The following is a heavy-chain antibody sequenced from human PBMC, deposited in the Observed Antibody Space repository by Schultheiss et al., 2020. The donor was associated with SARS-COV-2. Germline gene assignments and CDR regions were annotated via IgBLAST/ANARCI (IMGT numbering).Heavy chain of an antibody. V-gene: IGHV3-30*18. CDR2: ISYDGSNK. Sequence: GGSLRLSCAASGFTFSSYTMTWVRQAPGKGLEWVAVISYDGSNKYYADSVKGRFTISRDNSKNTLYLQMNSLRAEDTAVYYCAKYPRFTGAFDIWGQGTMVTVSS. CDR3: AKYPRFTGAFDI. CDR1: GFTFSSYT. D-gene: IGHD1-14*01. J-gene: IGHJ3*02.